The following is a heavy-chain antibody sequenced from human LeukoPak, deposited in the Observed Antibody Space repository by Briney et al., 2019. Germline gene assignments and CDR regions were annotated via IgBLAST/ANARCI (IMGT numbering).Heavy chain of an antibody. V-gene: IGHV4-59*02. CDR3: ARYGDTRFDP. Sequence: ASETLSLTCTVSGGSVSNYYWSWIRQPPGKGLECIGYIYFGGNPNYNPSLKSRVTISVDTSKNQFSLKLTSVTAADTAVYYCARYGDTRFDPCGQGTLVTVSS. CDR1: GGSVSNYY. CDR2: IYFGGNP. J-gene: IGHJ5*02. D-gene: IGHD4-17*01.